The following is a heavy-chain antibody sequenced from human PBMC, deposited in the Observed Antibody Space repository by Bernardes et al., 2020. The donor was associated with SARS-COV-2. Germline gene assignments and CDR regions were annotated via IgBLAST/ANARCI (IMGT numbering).Heavy chain of an antibody. Sequence: SETLSLTCTVSGGSISSDYWSWIRQPAGKGLEWIGRIYTSGSTNYNPSLKSRVTMSVDTSKNQFSLKLSSVTAADTAVYYCARVKAGGKWLLLFDYWGQGTLVTVSS. V-gene: IGHV4-4*07. D-gene: IGHD3-22*01. CDR2: IYTSGST. CDR3: ARVKAGGKWLLLFDY. J-gene: IGHJ4*02. CDR1: GGSISSDY.